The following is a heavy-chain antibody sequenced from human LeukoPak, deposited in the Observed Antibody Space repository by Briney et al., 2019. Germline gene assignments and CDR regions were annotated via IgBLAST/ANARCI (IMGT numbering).Heavy chain of an antibody. D-gene: IGHD6-13*01. CDR3: AKDRRGYSSSYFDY. J-gene: IGHJ4*02. CDR2: IIASGGTT. CDR1: GFPFSSYA. Sequence: SGGSLRLSCAASGFPFSSYAMSWFRQTPGKGLEWVSSIIASGGTTYYADSVKGRFTISRDNSKNTLYLQMNSLRAEDTAVYYCAKDRRGYSSSYFDYWGQGTLVTVSS. V-gene: IGHV3-23*01.